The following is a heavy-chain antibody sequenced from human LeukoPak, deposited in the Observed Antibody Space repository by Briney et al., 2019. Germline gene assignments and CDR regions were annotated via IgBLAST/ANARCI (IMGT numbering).Heavy chain of an antibody. Sequence: GGSLRLSCAASGFTFNSYSMNWVRQAPGKGLEWVSSISSSSSYIYYADSVKGRFTISRDNAKNSLYLQMNSLRAEDTAVYYCAREGAAAGDYRGQGTLVTVSS. J-gene: IGHJ4*02. V-gene: IGHV3-21*01. CDR3: AREGAAAGDY. D-gene: IGHD6-13*01. CDR1: GFTFNSYS. CDR2: ISSSSSYI.